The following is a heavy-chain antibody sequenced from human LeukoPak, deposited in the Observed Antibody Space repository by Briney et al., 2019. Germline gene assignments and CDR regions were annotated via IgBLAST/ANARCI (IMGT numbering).Heavy chain of an antibody. J-gene: IGHJ4*02. Sequence: PGGSLRLSCAVSGFTFSSYEMNWVRQAPGKGLEWVSYISSSGSTIYYADSVKGRFTISRDNAKNSLYLQMNSLRAEDTAVYYCAREARWLNFDYWGQGTLVTVSS. CDR3: AREARWLNFDY. CDR1: GFTFSSYE. D-gene: IGHD4-17*01. V-gene: IGHV3-48*03. CDR2: ISSSGSTI.